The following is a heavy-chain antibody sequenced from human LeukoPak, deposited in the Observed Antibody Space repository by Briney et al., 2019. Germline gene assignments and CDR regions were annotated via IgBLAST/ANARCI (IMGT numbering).Heavy chain of an antibody. J-gene: IGHJ3*02. CDR2: IYYSGST. CDR3: ASVLYRGAFDI. Sequence: SETLSLTCTVSGGSISSYYWSWIRQPPGKGLEWIEYIYYSGSTNYNPSLKSRVTISVDTSKNQFSLKLSSVTAADTAVYYCASVLYRGAFDIWGQGTMVTVSS. D-gene: IGHD2-2*02. V-gene: IGHV4-59*08. CDR1: GGSISSYY.